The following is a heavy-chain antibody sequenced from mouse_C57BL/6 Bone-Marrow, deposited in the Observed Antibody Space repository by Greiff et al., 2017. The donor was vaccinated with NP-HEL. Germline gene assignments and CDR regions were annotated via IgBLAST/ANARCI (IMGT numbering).Heavy chain of an antibody. J-gene: IGHJ2*01. D-gene: IGHD1-1*01. Sequence: QVQLQQSGAELVRPGASVTLSCKASGYTFTDYEMHWVKQTPVHGLEWIGAIDPETGGTAYNQKFKGKAILTADKSSSTAYMELRSLTSEDSAVYYCTRGGGSSYADYWGQGTTLTVSS. CDR3: TRGGGSSYADY. CDR1: GYTFTDYE. V-gene: IGHV1-15*01. CDR2: IDPETGGT.